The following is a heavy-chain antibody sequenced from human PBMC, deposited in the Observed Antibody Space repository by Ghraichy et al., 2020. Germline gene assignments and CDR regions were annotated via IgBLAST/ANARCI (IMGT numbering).Heavy chain of an antibody. CDR2: IYSSGTT. J-gene: IGHJ4*02. V-gene: IGHV3-53*01. CDR3: ARRPVVAVPGSGGDN. Sequence: GGSRRLSCAASGFSVSSNDMNWVRQAPGKGLEWVSLIYSSGTTHYADSVKGRFTISRDTSKNTVYLQMNSLRAEDTAVYYCARRPVVAVPGSGGDNWGQGVLVTVSS. CDR1: GFSVSSND. D-gene: IGHD6-19*01.